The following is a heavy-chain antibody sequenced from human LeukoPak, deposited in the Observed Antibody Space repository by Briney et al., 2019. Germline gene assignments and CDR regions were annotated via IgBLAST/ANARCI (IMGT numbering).Heavy chain of an antibody. Sequence: SETLSLTCTVSGGSISSSSYYWGWIRQPPGKGLEWIGSTYYSGSTYYNPSLKSRVTISVDTSKNQSSLKLSSVTAADTAVYYCARRAYSSSHFDYWGQGTLVTVSS. CDR2: TYYSGST. V-gene: IGHV4-39*01. CDR3: ARRAYSSSHFDY. CDR1: GGSISSSSYY. J-gene: IGHJ4*02. D-gene: IGHD6-6*01.